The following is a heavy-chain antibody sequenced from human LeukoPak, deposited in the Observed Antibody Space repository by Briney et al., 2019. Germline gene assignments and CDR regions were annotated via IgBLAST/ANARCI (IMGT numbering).Heavy chain of an antibody. D-gene: IGHD5-18*01. V-gene: IGHV4-59*08. J-gene: IGHJ4*02. CDR2: IYYSGST. CDR3: ARRGGYSYGLDY. Sequence: SETLSLTCTVSGGSISSYYWSWIRQPPGKGLEWIGYIYYSGSTNYNPSLKNRVTISVDTSKNQFSLKLSSVTAADTAVYYCARRGGYSYGLDYWGQGTLVTVSS. CDR1: GGSISSYY.